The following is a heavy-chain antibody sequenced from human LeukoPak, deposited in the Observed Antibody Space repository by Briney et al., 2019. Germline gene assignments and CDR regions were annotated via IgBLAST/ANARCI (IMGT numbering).Heavy chain of an antibody. CDR3: ARGLVVPAAMGEFDY. CDR2: ITTYNGNP. V-gene: IGHV1-18*01. Sequence: SVKVSRKASDSTFISYGISWVRQAPGQGLEWMGWITTYNGNPTFAQKFQGRITMTRDTSTNTAYMELRSLKSDDTAVYYCARGLVVPAAMGEFDYWGQGTLIAVSS. J-gene: IGHJ4*02. CDR1: DSTFISYG. D-gene: IGHD2-2*01.